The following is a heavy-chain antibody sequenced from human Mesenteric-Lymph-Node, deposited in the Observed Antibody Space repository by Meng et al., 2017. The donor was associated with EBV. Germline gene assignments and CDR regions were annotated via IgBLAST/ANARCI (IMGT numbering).Heavy chain of an antibody. D-gene: IGHD1-26*01. V-gene: IGHV7-4-1*02. Sequence: QVQLVQYESELKKPGASVKVSCTASGYTFTSYPMNWVRQAPGQGLEWMGGINNNTGNPTYAQGFTGRFVFSLDSSVSTAYLQISSLKAEDTAVYYCARKVGISSAKWYFDVWGRGTLVTVSS. CDR1: GYTFTSYP. J-gene: IGHJ2*01. CDR2: INNNTGNP. CDR3: ARKVGISSAKWYFDV.